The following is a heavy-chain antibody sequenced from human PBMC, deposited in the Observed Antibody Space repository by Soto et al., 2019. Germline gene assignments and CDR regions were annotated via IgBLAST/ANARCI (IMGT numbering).Heavy chain of an antibody. CDR1: GFTFSSYS. CDR3: ARVDSSSSPFDS. CDR2: ISSSSSYI. D-gene: IGHD6-6*01. V-gene: IGHV3-21*01. J-gene: IGHJ4*02. Sequence: XGSLRLSCAASGFTFSSYSMNWVRQAPGKGLEWVSSISSSSSYIYYADSVKGRFTISRDNAKNSLYLQMNSLRAEDTAVYYCARVDSSSSPFDSWGQGTLVTVSS.